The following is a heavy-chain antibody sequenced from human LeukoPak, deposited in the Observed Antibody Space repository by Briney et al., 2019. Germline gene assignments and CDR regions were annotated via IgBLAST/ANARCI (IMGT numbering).Heavy chain of an antibody. J-gene: IGHJ2*01. Sequence: ASVKVSCKASGYTFTVYYMHWVRQAPGQGLEWMGWINPNSGGTNYAQKFQGRVTMTRDTSISTAYMELSRLRSDDTAVYYCARDGVGGVYGDYGYFDLWGRGTLVTVSS. D-gene: IGHD4-17*01. CDR2: INPNSGGT. CDR3: ARDGVGGVYGDYGYFDL. CDR1: GYTFTVYY. V-gene: IGHV1-2*02.